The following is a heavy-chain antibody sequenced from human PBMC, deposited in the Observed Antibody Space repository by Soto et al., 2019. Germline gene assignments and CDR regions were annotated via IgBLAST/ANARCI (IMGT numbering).Heavy chain of an antibody. J-gene: IGHJ6*02. CDR2: IIPMFATT. CDR3: ARARISMIVAGAYYYAMDA. Sequence: QVQLVQSGAEVKKPGSSVKLSCKASAGTFSSYAMNWVRQAPGQGLEWMGGIIPMFATTNYAQKFQGRVTITADESTTTASMELSSLRSADTAVYSCARARISMIVAGAYYYAMDAWGQGTAVTVSS. V-gene: IGHV1-69*12. D-gene: IGHD3-22*01. CDR1: AGTFSSYA.